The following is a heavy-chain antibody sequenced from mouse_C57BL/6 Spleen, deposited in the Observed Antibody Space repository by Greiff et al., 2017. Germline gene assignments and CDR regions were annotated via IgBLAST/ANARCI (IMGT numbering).Heavy chain of an antibody. J-gene: IGHJ4*01. CDR1: GYAFSSSW. CDR3: ARTGYSNGKRYAMDY. D-gene: IGHD2-5*01. Sequence: VQVVESGPELVKPGASVKISCKASGYAFSSSWMNWVKQRPGKGLEWIGRIYPGDGDTNYNGKFKGKATLTADKSSSTAYMQLSSLTSEDSAVYVCARTGYSNGKRYAMDYWGQGTSVTVSS. CDR2: IYPGDGDT. V-gene: IGHV1-82*01.